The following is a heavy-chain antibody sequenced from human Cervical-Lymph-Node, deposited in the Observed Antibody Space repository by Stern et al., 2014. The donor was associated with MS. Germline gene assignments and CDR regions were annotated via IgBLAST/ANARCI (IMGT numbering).Heavy chain of an antibody. CDR1: GFIFSNYA. CDR2: VSNEGSKQ. D-gene: IGHD2-15*01. CDR3: GRDTCRGGGCYFRY. Sequence: VQLVESGGGVVQPGRSLRLSCAASGFIFSNYAMHWVRQAPGKGLDWVASVSNEGSKQFYADSVKGRFTISRDNANNTLYLQINSLRPEDTAVYYCGRDTCRGGGCYFRYWGQGILITVSS. J-gene: IGHJ4*02. V-gene: IGHV3-30-3*01.